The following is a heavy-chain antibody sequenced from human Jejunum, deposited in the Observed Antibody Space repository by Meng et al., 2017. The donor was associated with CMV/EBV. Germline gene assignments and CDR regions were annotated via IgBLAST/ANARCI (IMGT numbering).Heavy chain of an antibody. CDR2: IYSGGST. CDR1: ASTVSDNY. Sequence: EVQLVESGXGLIQPGGSXRLYCVASASTVSDNYISWVRQAPGKGLEWVSVIYSGGSTSYAESVKGRFTISRDNSKNTVFLEMNRLTADDTAVYHCARECAIMSCFGGLDNWGQGTLVTVSS. V-gene: IGHV3-53*01. J-gene: IGHJ4*02. CDR3: ARECAIMSCFGGLDN. D-gene: IGHD2-15*01.